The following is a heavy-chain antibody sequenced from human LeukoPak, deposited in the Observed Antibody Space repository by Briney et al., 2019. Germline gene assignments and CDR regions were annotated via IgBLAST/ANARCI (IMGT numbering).Heavy chain of an antibody. D-gene: IGHD2-8*01. CDR2: INHSGST. CDR3: ARGPYCTNGVCPDAFDI. CDR1: GGSFSGYY. J-gene: IGHJ3*02. Sequence: SETLSLTCAVYGGSFSGYYWSWIRQPPGKGLEWIGEINHSGSTNYNPSLKSRVTISVDTSKNQFSLKLSSVTAADTAVYYCARGPYCTNGVCPDAFDIWGQGTMVTVSS. V-gene: IGHV4-34*01.